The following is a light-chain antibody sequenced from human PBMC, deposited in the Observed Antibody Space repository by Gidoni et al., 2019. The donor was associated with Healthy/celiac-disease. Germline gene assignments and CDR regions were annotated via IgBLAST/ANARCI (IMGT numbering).Light chain of an antibody. J-gene: IGKJ5*01. CDR1: QGIRND. Sequence: AIQMTQSPSSLSASVGDRVTITCRASQGIRNDLGWYQQKPRKAPKLLIYAASSLQSGVPSRFSGSGSGTDFTLTISSLQPEDFATYYCRQDYNYSITVGQGTRLEIK. CDR2: AAS. CDR3: RQDYNYSIT. V-gene: IGKV1-6*01.